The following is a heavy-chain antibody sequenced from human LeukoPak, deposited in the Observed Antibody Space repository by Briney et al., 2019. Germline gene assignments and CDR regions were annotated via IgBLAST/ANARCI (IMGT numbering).Heavy chain of an antibody. CDR3: ARDWYRSGYYSYLSYYYYMDV. Sequence: GGSLRLSCAASGFTFSSYWMSWVRQAPGKGLEWVANIKQDGSEKYYVDSVKGRFTISRDNAKNSLYLQMNGLRAEDTAVYYCARDWYRSGYYSYLSYYYYMDVWGKGTTVTVSS. CDR1: GFTFSSYW. D-gene: IGHD3-3*01. V-gene: IGHV3-7*01. CDR2: IKQDGSEK. J-gene: IGHJ6*03.